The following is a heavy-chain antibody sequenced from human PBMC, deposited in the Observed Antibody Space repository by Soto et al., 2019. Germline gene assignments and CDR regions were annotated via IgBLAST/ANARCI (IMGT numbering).Heavy chain of an antibody. D-gene: IGHD3-22*01. CDR2: IIPMFGTA. Sequence: QVQLVQSGAEVKKPGSSVKVSCKASGGTFSSYGFSWVRQVPGQGLEWMGGIIPMFGTANYAQKFPGRVTITADESTSTAYMELSSLRSEDTAVYYCARDSSGYYFHDWYFDLWGRGTLVTVSS. CDR1: GGTFSSYG. V-gene: IGHV1-69*12. J-gene: IGHJ2*01. CDR3: ARDSSGYYFHDWYFDL.